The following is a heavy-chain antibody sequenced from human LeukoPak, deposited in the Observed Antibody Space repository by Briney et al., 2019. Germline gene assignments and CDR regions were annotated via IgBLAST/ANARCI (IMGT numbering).Heavy chain of an antibody. CDR3: ARVGRAAAGIDYYYGMDV. V-gene: IGHV1-18*01. CDR2: FSAYNGNT. D-gene: IGHD6-13*01. Sequence: GASVKVSCTASGYTFTSYGISWGREAPGQGVGWMGWFSAYNGNTNYAQTLQGRVTITTDTYTSTAYMELRSLRSDDTAVYYCARVGRAAAGIDYYYGMDVWGQGTTVTVSS. CDR1: GYTFTSYG. J-gene: IGHJ6*02.